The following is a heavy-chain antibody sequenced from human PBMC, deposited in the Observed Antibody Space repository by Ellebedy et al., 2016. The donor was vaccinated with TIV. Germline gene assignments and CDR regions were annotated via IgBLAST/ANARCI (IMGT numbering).Heavy chain of an antibody. CDR1: GYSFTSYW. CDR3: ARLARRYFDWSAYYFDY. J-gene: IGHJ4*02. D-gene: IGHD3-9*01. V-gene: IGHV5-51*01. CDR2: IYPGDSDT. Sequence: GESLKISCKGSGYSFTSYWIGWVRQMPGKGLEWMGIIYPGDSDTRYSPSFQGQVTISADKSISTAYLQWSSLKASDTAMYYCARLARRYFDWSAYYFDYWGQGTLVTVSS.